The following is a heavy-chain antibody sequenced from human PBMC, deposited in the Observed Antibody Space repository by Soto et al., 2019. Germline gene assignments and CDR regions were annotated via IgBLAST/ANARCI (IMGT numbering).Heavy chain of an antibody. Sequence: QVQLQESGPGLVKPSQTLSLTCTVSGGSISSGGYYWSWIRQHPGKGLEWIGYIYYSGSTYYNPSLKSRVTISVDTSKTQFSLKLSSVTAADTAVYYCARSLDSSSADHGAFDIWGQGTMVTVSS. V-gene: IGHV4-31*03. CDR3: ARSLDSSSADHGAFDI. D-gene: IGHD6-6*01. J-gene: IGHJ3*02. CDR2: IYYSGST. CDR1: GGSISSGGYY.